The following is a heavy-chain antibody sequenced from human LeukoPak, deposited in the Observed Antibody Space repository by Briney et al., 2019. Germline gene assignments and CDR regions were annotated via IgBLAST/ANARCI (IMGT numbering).Heavy chain of an antibody. CDR3: ASYEAYYDSSGLGGY. D-gene: IGHD3-22*01. CDR1: GGSISSGGYY. CDR2: IYYSGST. V-gene: IGHV4-31*03. Sequence: SETLSLTCTVSGGSISSGGYYWSWIRQHPGKGLEWIGYIYYSGSTYYNPSLKSRVTISVDTSKNQFSLKLSSVTAADTAVYYCASYEAYYDSSGLGGYWGQGTLVTVSS. J-gene: IGHJ4*02.